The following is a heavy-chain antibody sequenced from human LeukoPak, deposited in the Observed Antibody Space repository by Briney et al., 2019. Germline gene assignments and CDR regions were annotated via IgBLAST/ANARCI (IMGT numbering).Heavy chain of an antibody. CDR3: ARDRGGDIVVVPAAMNFDY. J-gene: IGHJ4*02. Sequence: ASVKVSCKASGYTFTSYGISWVRQAPGQGLEWMGWISAYNGNTNYAQKLQGRVTMTTDTSTSTAYMELRSLRSDDTAVYYCARDRGGDIVVVPAAMNFDYWGQGTLVTVSS. CDR2: ISAYNGNT. V-gene: IGHV1-18*01. D-gene: IGHD2-2*01. CDR1: GYTFTSYG.